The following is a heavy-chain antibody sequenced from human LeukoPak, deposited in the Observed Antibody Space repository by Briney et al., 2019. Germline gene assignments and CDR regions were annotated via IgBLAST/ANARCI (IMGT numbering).Heavy chain of an antibody. V-gene: IGHV3-7*01. Sequence: GGSLRLSCAASGFTFSSYWMSWVRQAPGKGLEWVANIKQDGSGKYYVDSVKGRFTISRDNAKNSLYLQMNSLRAEDTAVYYCARDYGDFPFDYWGQGTLVTVSS. CDR1: GFTFSSYW. CDR3: ARDYGDFPFDY. CDR2: IKQDGSGK. D-gene: IGHD4-17*01. J-gene: IGHJ4*02.